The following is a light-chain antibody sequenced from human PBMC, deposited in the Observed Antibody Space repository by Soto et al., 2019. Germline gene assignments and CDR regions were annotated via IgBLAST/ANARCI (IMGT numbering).Light chain of an antibody. J-gene: IGKJ2*01. CDR1: QSLRHSIGYNY. CDR2: LGS. V-gene: IGKV2-28*01. CDR3: RQYLQNPT. Sequence: DIVMTQAPLSLPVTPGEPASISCMSSQSLRHSIGYNYLDWYLQKPGQSPQLLISLGSNRASGVPDRLSGSGSGKNFTLKISRVEAEDVGVYYGRQYLQNPTFGRWPKVDIX.